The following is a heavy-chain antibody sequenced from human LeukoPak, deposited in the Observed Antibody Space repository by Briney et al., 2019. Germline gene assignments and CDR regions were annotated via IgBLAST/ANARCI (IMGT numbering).Heavy chain of an antibody. V-gene: IGHV3-49*04. Sequence: PGGSLRLSCAASGFTFSNAWMNWVRQAPGKGLEWVGFIRSKTYGGTIEYAASVKGRFTISRDDSRSIAYVQINSLKIEDTALYYCARAFGSRAAANDYWGQGTLVTVSS. D-gene: IGHD6-13*01. CDR3: ARAFGSRAAANDY. CDR2: IRSKTYGGTI. J-gene: IGHJ4*02. CDR1: GFTFSNAW.